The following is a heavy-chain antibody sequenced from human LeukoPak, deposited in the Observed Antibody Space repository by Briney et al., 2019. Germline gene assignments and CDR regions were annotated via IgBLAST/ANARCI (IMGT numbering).Heavy chain of an antibody. CDR3: ARAYGSGIYPLSDS. CDR2: IWYEGCNK. J-gene: IGHJ4*02. D-gene: IGHD3-10*01. V-gene: IGHV3-33*01. CDR1: GYTFSSHG. Sequence: PGGSLTLSCLASGYTFSSHGMYWVRQAAGKGREWVGVIWYEGCNKYYTGSGKVRFTVYKDNFKTTLYLQMNSLRAEDTALYYCARAYGSGIYPLSDSWGQGTLVTVSS.